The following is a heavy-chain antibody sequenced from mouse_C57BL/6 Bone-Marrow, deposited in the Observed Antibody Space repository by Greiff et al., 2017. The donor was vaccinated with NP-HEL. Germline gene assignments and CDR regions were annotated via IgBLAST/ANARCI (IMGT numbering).Heavy chain of an antibody. CDR1: GFTFSSYA. D-gene: IGHD2-3*01. CDR3: AREAMVTPYWYFDV. CDR2: ISDGGSYT. J-gene: IGHJ1*03. V-gene: IGHV5-4*01. Sequence: DVHLVESGGGLVKPGGSLKLSCAASGFTFSSYAMSWVRQTPEKRLEWVATISDGGSYTYYPDNVKGRFTISRDNAKNNLYLQMSHLKSEDTAMYYCAREAMVTPYWYFDVWGTGTTVTVSS.